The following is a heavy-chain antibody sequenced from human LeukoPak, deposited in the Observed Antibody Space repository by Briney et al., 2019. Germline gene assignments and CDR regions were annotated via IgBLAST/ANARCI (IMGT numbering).Heavy chain of an antibody. CDR2: ISSSSSYI. Sequence: GGSLRLSCAASGFTFSSYSMNWVRQAPGKGLEWVSSISSSSSYIYYADSVKGRFTISRDNAKNSLYLQMNSLRAEDTAVYYCARDRIGITMVRGIYYYYGMDVWGQGTTVTVSS. CDR1: GFTFSSYS. D-gene: IGHD3-10*01. CDR3: ARDRIGITMVRGIYYYYGMDV. V-gene: IGHV3-21*01. J-gene: IGHJ6*02.